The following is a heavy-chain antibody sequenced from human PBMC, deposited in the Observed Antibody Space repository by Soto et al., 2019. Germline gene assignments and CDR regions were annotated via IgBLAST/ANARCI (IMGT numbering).Heavy chain of an antibody. D-gene: IGHD3-22*01. CDR3: ARGVYDSSGYYYP. CDR1: GFTFSGYW. CDR2: IKSDGSGT. Sequence: PGGSLRLSCAASGFTFSGYWMHWVRQAPGKGLEWVSRIKSDGSGTTYADSVKGRFSISRDNAKNTVYLQRDSLRVEDTAVYYCARGVYDSSGYYYPWGQGTLVTVSS. J-gene: IGHJ5*02. V-gene: IGHV3-74*03.